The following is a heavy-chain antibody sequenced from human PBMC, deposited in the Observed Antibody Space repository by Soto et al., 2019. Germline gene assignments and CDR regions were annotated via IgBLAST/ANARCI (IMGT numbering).Heavy chain of an antibody. V-gene: IGHV3-23*01. J-gene: IGHJ4*02. CDR1: GFTFNSYA. CDR2: ILGGGVTT. CDR3: AKAMTQVTSGKYGFDN. Sequence: EVQLLESGGGLVQPGGSLRLSCAASGFTFNSYAMSWVRQAPGKGLEWISAILGGGVTTNYADSVKGRFTISRDNSKNTLYLQMNSLRADDTAVYFCAKAMTQVTSGKYGFDNWGQGTLVTVSS. D-gene: IGHD4-17*01.